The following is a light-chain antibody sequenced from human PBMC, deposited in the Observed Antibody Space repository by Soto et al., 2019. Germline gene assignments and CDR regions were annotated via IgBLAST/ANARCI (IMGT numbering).Light chain of an antibody. CDR3: SSYTSRNTLV. CDR1: SSDIGGYNY. J-gene: IGLJ1*01. V-gene: IGLV2-14*01. Sequence: QSALTQPASVSGAPGQSITISCTGGSSDIGGYNYVSWFQHHPGKAPKLMIYEVTNRPSGVSNRFSGSKSGSTASLTISGLQAEDEADYYCSSYTSRNTLVFGTGTKVTVL. CDR2: EVT.